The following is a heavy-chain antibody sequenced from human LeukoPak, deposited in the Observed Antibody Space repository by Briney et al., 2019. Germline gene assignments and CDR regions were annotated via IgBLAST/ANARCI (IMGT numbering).Heavy chain of an antibody. V-gene: IGHV1-8*01. CDR2: MSPNSGNT. CDR1: RYTFSNYD. D-gene: IGHD6-19*01. Sequence: ASVKVSCKASRYTFSNYDINWVRQATGQGLEWMGWMSPNSGNTGYAQKFQGRVTMTRNTSISTAYMELTSLRSEDTAVYYCARDTIAVAGDFDYWGQGTLVTVSS. J-gene: IGHJ4*02. CDR3: ARDTIAVAGDFDY.